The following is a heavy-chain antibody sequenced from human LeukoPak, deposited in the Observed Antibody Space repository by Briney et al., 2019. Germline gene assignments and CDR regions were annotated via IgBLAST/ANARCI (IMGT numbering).Heavy chain of an antibody. CDR2: IYASGRT. J-gene: IGHJ5*02. D-gene: IGHD3-22*01. CDR1: GGSISSYY. V-gene: IGHV4-4*07. Sequence: SETLSLTCTVSGGSISSYYWSWIRQPAGKGLEWIGRIYASGRTNYNPSLKSRVTISIDTSKNQFSLNLNSVTAADTGLYYCARGVDSNGYQLKGFDPWGQGTLVTVSS. CDR3: ARGVDSNGYQLKGFDP.